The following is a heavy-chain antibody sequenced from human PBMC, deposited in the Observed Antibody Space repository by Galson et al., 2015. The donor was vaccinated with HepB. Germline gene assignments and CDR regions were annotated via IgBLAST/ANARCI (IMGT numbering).Heavy chain of an antibody. V-gene: IGHV1-69*06. D-gene: IGHD2-15*01. CDR1: GGTFSNYA. Sequence: SVKVSCKASGGTFSNYAITWVRQAPGQGLEWMGGIIPIFDTPNYAQKFQGRVTITADKSTSTAYMELSSLRSEDTAVYYCARDDIGYCSRGSCRRLDYWGQGTLVTVSS. CDR3: ARDDIGYCSRGSCRRLDY. J-gene: IGHJ4*02. CDR2: IIPIFDTP.